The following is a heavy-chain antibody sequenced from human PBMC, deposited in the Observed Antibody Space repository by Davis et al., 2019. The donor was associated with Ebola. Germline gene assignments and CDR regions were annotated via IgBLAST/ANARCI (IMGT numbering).Heavy chain of an antibody. Sequence: MPSETLSLTCTVSGGSISSGGYYWSWIRQHPEKGLEWLGYISYSGSTYYNPSLKSRVTISVDTSKSQFSLKLSSVTAADTAVYYCARVTSGYYLSEGYFDYWGQGTLVTVSS. CDR1: GGSISSGGYY. CDR2: ISYSGST. V-gene: IGHV4-31*03. CDR3: ARVTSGYYLSEGYFDY. D-gene: IGHD3-3*01. J-gene: IGHJ4*02.